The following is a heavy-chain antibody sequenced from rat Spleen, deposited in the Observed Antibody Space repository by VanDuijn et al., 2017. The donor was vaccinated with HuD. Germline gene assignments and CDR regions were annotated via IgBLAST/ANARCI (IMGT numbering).Heavy chain of an antibody. V-gene: IGHV5-19*01. CDR3: AAAGTRVSRFAY. J-gene: IGHJ3*01. D-gene: IGHD1-4*01. Sequence: EVQLVESGGGLVQPGRSLKLSCAASGFTFSNFGMHWIRQAPTKGLEWVAPISVSGGSTYYRDSVKGRFTLSRENSKSTLYLQMDSLRSEDTATYYCAAAGTRVSRFAYWGQGTLVTVSS. CDR2: ISVSGGST. CDR1: GFTFSNFG.